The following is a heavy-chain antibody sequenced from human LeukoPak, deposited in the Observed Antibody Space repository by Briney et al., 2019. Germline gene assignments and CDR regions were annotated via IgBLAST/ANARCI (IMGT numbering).Heavy chain of an antibody. CDR2: IYYSGST. V-gene: IGHV4-59*11. D-gene: IGHD2-21*02. J-gene: IGHJ3*02. CDR3: ATSDSGDAFNT. CDR1: GGSISSHY. Sequence: SETLSLTCTVSGGSISSHYWSWIRQPPGKGLEWIGYIYYSGSTNYNPSLKSRVTISVDTSKNQFSLKLSSVTAADTAVYYCATSDSGDAFNTWAKGQWSPSLQ.